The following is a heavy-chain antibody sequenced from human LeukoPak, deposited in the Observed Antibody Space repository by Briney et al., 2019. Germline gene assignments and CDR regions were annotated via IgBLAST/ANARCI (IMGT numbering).Heavy chain of an antibody. Sequence: SQTLSLTCAVSGGSISSGGCSWRWIRQPPGKGLEWIGYIYHSGSTYYNPSLKSRVTISVDRSKNQFSLKLSSVTAADTAVYYCARVGCSGGSCSYGMDVWGQGTTVTVSS. V-gene: IGHV4-30-2*01. CDR2: IYHSGST. J-gene: IGHJ6*02. CDR3: ARVGCSGGSCSYGMDV. CDR1: GGSISSGGCS. D-gene: IGHD2-15*01.